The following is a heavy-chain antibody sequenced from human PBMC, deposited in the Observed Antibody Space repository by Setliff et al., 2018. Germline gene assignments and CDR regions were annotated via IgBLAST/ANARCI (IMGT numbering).Heavy chain of an antibody. V-gene: IGHV4-31*03. CDR2: IYYSGST. Sequence: SETLSLTCTVSGGSISSGGYYWSWIRQHPGKGLEWIGYIYYSGSTYYNPSLKSRVTISVDTSKNQFSLKLSSVTAADTATYYCARAGPTVTFFRVLVISWWDPWGQGSLGTVSS. J-gene: IGHJ5*02. CDR3: ARAGPTVTFFRVLVISWWDP. D-gene: IGHD3-3*01. CDR1: GGSISSGGYY.